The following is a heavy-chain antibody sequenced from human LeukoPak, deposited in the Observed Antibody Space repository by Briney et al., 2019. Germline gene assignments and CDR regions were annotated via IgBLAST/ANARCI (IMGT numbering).Heavy chain of an antibody. J-gene: IGHJ4*02. D-gene: IGHD3-9*01. CDR2: ISGSGGST. V-gene: IGHV3-23*01. Sequence: GGSLRLSCAASGFTFSSYAMSWVRQAPGKGLEWVSAISGSGGSTYYADSVKGRFTISRDNSMNTLYLQMNSLRAEDTAVYYCAKDNYDILTGRNWGQGTLVTVSS. CDR3: AKDNYDILTGRN. CDR1: GFTFSSYA.